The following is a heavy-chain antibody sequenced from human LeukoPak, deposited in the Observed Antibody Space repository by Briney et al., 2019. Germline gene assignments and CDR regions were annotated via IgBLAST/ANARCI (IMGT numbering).Heavy chain of an antibody. J-gene: IGHJ6*02. CDR1: GGSISSYY. Sequence: SETLSLTCTVSGGSISSYYWSWIRQPPGKGLEWIGYIYYSGSTNYNPSLKSRVTISVDTSKDQFSLKLSSVTAADTAVYYCARLAVGYSGSYFLSYGMDVWGQGTTVTVSS. V-gene: IGHV4-59*08. CDR3: ARLAVGYSGSYFLSYGMDV. CDR2: IYYSGST. D-gene: IGHD1-26*01.